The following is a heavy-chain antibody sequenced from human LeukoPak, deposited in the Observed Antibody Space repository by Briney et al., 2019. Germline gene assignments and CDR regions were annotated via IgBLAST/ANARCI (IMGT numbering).Heavy chain of an antibody. CDR1: GVSISSHY. D-gene: IGHD3-10*01. CDR3: VRDPRGYNWFDA. J-gene: IGHJ5*02. CDR2: ICYSGST. Sequence: SETLSLTCAVSGVSISSHYWSWIRQPPGKAPEWIGNICYSGSTHYNPSLKSRVTISVDTSKDQFSLKVTSMTAADTAVYYCVRDPRGYNWFDAWGQGTLVTVSS. V-gene: IGHV4-59*11.